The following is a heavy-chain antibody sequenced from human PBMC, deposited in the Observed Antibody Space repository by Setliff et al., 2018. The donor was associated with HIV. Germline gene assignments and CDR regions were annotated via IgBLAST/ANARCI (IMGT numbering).Heavy chain of an antibody. D-gene: IGHD4-17*01. J-gene: IGHJ6*04. V-gene: IGHV3-13*01. CDR3: ARGSASSPPNDYGEPSALNV. CDR2: IHTAGDT. CDR1: GFTFSTYW. Sequence: LRLSCAASGFTFSTYWMHWVRQAPGKGLVWVSAIHTAGDTYYAVSVKGRFTISRENAKNSLYLQMNSLRAGDTAVYYCARGSASSPPNDYGEPSALNVWGKGTTVTVSS.